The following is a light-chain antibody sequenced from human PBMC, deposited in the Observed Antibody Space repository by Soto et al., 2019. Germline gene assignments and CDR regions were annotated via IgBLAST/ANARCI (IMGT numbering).Light chain of an antibody. CDR2: EVS. CDR1: RSDVGGYNY. Sequence: QSVLTQPAPVSGSPGQSITISCTGTRSDVGGYNYVSWYQQHPGKAPKLMIYEVSNRPSGVSNRFSGSKSGNTASLTISGLQAEDEADYYCSSYTSSSYYVFGTGTKVTVL. CDR3: SSYTSSSYYV. V-gene: IGLV2-14*01. J-gene: IGLJ1*01.